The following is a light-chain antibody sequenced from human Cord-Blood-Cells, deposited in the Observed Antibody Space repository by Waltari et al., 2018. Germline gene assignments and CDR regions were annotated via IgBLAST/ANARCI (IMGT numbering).Light chain of an antibody. CDR2: WAS. J-gene: IGKJ1*01. Sequence: DIVMTQSTDFLAVALGERATIHCKFSQSVLYSSNNKNYLAWYQQKPGQPPKLLIYWASTRESGVPDRFSGSGSGTDFTLTISSLQAEDVAVYYCQQYYSTPWTFGQGTKVEIK. CDR3: QQYYSTPWT. V-gene: IGKV4-1*01. CDR1: QSVLYSSNNKNY.